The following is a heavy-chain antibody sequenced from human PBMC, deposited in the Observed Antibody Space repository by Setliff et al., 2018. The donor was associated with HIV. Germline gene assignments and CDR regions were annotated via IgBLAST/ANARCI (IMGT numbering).Heavy chain of an antibody. CDR3: TRHLPVYYGSGVSYHFDY. CDR2: FANDGST. V-gene: IGHV4-59*08. D-gene: IGHD3-10*01. Sequence: PSETLSLTCNVSGDAVSPYYWSWIRQPPGKGLEWIGYFANDGSTNYNPPLKSRVTISLDTSKNEVSLKLTSVTAADTAMYYCTRHLPVYYGSGVSYHFDYWGQGTLVTVSS. J-gene: IGHJ4*02. CDR1: GDAVSPYY.